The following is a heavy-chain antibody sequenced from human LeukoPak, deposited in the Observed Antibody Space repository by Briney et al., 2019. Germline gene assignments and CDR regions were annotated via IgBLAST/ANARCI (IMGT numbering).Heavy chain of an antibody. CDR3: AKVWRPSDGYNLDKILTYFDL. D-gene: IGHD5-24*01. Sequence: GASVKVSCKASGGTFSSYAISWVRQAPGQGLEWMGGIIPIFGTANYAQKFQGRVTITTDESTSTAYMELSSLRSEDTAVYYCAKVWRPSDGYNLDKILTYFDLWGRGTLVTVSS. CDR2: IIPIFGTA. CDR1: GGTFSSYA. J-gene: IGHJ2*01. V-gene: IGHV1-69*05.